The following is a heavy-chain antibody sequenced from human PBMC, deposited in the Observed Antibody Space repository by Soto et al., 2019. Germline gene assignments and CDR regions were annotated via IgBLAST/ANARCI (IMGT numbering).Heavy chain of an antibody. Sequence: QVQLVQSGAEVKKPGASVKVSCKASGYTFTNYGITWVRQAPGQGLEWMGWMNTYNGNTNYAQKVQDRVTMTTDTSTNTAYMELKSLRSDDTAVYFCARAQTPTGSDHWGQGTLVTVSS. CDR3: ARAQTPTGSDH. D-gene: IGHD4-4*01. CDR1: GYTFTNYG. J-gene: IGHJ4*02. V-gene: IGHV1-18*01. CDR2: MNTYNGNT.